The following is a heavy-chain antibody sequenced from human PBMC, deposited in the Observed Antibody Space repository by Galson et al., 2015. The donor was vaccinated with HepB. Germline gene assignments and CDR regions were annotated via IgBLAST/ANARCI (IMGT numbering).Heavy chain of an antibody. D-gene: IGHD6-13*01. V-gene: IGHV3-7*03. J-gene: IGHJ1*01. CDR3: ARDESLYTSTWYRRWAEYFQY. CDR2: IKQDGSEK. Sequence: SLRLSCAASGFTFSAYWMSWVRQAPGRGLEWVASIKQDGSEKYYVDSVKGRFTISRDNAKNSVYVQMNSLRAEDTAVYYCARDESLYTSTWYRRWAEYFQYWGQGTLVTVSS. CDR1: GFTFSAYW.